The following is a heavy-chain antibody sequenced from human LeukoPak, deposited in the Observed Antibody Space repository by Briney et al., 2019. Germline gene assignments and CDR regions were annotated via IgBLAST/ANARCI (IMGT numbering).Heavy chain of an antibody. V-gene: IGHV3-21*01. CDR1: GFTFSSYS. CDR3: ARELSAGSRELWGYPSAFDI. D-gene: IGHD4/OR15-4a*01. CDR2: ISSSSSYI. J-gene: IGHJ3*02. Sequence: GGSLRLSCAASGFTFSSYSMNWVRQAPGKGLEWVSSISSSSSYIYYADSVKGRFTISRDNAKNSLYLQMNSLRAEDTAVYYCARELSAGSRELWGYPSAFDIWGQGTMVTVSS.